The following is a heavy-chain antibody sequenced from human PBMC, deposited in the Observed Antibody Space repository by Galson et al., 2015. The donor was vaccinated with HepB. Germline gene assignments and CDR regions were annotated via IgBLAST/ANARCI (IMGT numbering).Heavy chain of an antibody. Sequence: SLRLSCAASGFTLSSYAMHWVRQAPGKGLEWVAVISYDGSNKYYTDSGKGRFTISRDNSKNTVYLQMNSLRAEDTAVYYCAREGCTSSSCYLYFYNAMDVWGHGTTVTVSS. CDR1: GFTLSSYA. CDR2: ISYDGSNK. D-gene: IGHD2-2*01. J-gene: IGHJ6*02. V-gene: IGHV3-30*04. CDR3: AREGCTSSSCYLYFYNAMDV.